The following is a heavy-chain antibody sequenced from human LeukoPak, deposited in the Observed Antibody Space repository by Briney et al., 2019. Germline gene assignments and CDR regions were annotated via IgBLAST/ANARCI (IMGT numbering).Heavy chain of an antibody. J-gene: IGHJ4*02. D-gene: IGHD4-17*01. Sequence: GGSLRLSCAASGFTFSSYGMHWVRQAPGKGLEWVAVISYDGSNKYYADSVKGRFTISRDNSKNTLYLQMNSLRAEDTAVYYCAKEGGGYGDSGGVYWGQGTLVTVSS. CDR2: ISYDGSNK. V-gene: IGHV3-30*18. CDR1: GFTFSSYG. CDR3: AKEGGGYGDSGGVY.